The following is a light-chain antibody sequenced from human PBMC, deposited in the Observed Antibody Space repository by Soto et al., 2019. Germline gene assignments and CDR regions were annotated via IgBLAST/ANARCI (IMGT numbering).Light chain of an antibody. CDR1: QSVSSSS. CDR2: GAS. J-gene: IGKJ1*01. V-gene: IGKV3-20*01. Sequence: EIMLKQSPGTLSLSPGERATLSCRASQSVSSSSLAWYQQKPGQAPRLLMYGASKRATGIPDRFSGSGSGTDFTLTISRLEPEDFAVYYCQQYGSSGTFGQGTKVDIK. CDR3: QQYGSSGT.